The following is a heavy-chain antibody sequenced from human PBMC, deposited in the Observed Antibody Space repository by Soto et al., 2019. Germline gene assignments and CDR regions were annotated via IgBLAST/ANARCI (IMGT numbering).Heavy chain of an antibody. V-gene: IGHV1-46*01. D-gene: IGHD6-13*01. CDR2: INPSGATT. Sequence: QVQLVQSGAEVKKPGASVKVSCKASGYTLTKYYMHWVRQAPGQGLEWMGIINPSGATTTYAQNSQCRITMTRNTCAIRAYMAVSSLITEDTAVYYCARGAAAGVRTFAYWGQGTMVTVSS. CDR3: ARGAAAGVRTFAY. CDR1: GYTLTKYY. J-gene: IGHJ4*02.